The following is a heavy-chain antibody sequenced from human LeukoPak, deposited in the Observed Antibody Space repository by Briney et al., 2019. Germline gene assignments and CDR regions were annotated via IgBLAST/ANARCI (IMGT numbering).Heavy chain of an antibody. J-gene: IGHJ5*02. V-gene: IGHV1-18*01. CDR2: ISAYNGNT. D-gene: IGHD2-2*01. CDR1: GYTFTSYG. CDR3: ARDDLGYCSSTSCYGGRGWFDP. Sequence: ASVKVSCKASGYTFTSYGISWVRQAPGQGLEWMGWISAYNGNTNYAQKLQGRVTMTTDTSTSTAYMELRSLRSDDTAVYYCARDDLGYCSSTSCYGGRGWFDPWGQGTLVIFSS.